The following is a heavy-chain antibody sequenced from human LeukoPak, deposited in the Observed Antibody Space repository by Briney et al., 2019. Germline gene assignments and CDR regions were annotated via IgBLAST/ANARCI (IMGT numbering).Heavy chain of an antibody. CDR3: TTTYHYDSTGYSSYY. CDR2: IKSESVGGAI. J-gene: IGHJ4*02. D-gene: IGHD3-22*01. Sequence: GGSLRLSCVVSGLTFSNAWMTWVRQAPGKGLEWVGRIKSESVGGAIDYAAPVKGRFTISRDDSRNTVYLQMNSLKTEDTAFYYCTTTYHYDSTGYSSYYWGQGTLVTVSS. V-gene: IGHV3-15*01. CDR1: GLTFSNAW.